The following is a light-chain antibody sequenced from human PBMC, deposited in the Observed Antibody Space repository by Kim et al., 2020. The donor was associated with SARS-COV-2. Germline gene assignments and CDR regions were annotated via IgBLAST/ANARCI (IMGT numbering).Light chain of an antibody. J-gene: IGLJ2*01. CDR3: SSYTSSSSVV. CDR1: SSDVGGYDR. V-gene: IGLV2-18*02. CDR2: EVS. Sequence: GQSDPIPRTGTSSDVGGYDRVSWYQQPPATAPKLMIYEVSSRPSGVPHRFSGSKSGNTASLTISGLQAEDEADYYCSSYTSSSSVVFGGGTQLTVL.